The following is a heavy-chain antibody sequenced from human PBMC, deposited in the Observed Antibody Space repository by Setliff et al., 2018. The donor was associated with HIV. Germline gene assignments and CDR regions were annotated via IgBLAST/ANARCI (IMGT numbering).Heavy chain of an antibody. CDR2: IIPIFGTA. CDR3: AREPGNSGYMEAYYFDY. J-gene: IGHJ4*02. Sequence: SVKVSCKASGGTFSSYAISWVRQAPGQGLEWMGVIIPIFGTANYAQKFQGRVTITADESTSTAYMELSSLRSEDTAVYYCAREPGNSGYMEAYYFDYWGQGTLVTVSS. CDR1: GGTFSSYA. V-gene: IGHV1-69*13. D-gene: IGHD5-12*01.